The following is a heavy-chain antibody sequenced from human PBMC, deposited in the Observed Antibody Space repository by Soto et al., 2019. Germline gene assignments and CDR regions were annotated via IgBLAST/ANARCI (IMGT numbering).Heavy chain of an antibody. CDR1: GFPFSNYY. D-gene: IGHD3-16*01. Sequence: QVQLVQSVAEVKKPGASVKVSCKATGFPFSNYYVHWVRQAPGQGLEWMGMMNPNNGNTTNTHKFQGRVAMTRHMSTSTTYLELNSLRSEDTALYYCASRLFPAYMRATYPSDIWGQGTKVTVSS. V-gene: IGHV1-46*01. CDR2: MNPNNGNT. CDR3: ASRLFPAYMRATYPSDI. J-gene: IGHJ3*02.